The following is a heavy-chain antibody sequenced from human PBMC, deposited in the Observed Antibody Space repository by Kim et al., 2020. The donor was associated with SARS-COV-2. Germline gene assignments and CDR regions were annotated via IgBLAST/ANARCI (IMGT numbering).Heavy chain of an antibody. CDR3: ARGWGITFGGVIVRAVSMDV. J-gene: IGHJ6*02. D-gene: IGHD3-16*02. CDR1: GGSFSGYY. Sequence: SETLSLTCAVYGGSFSGYYWSWIRQPPGKGLEWIGEINHSGSTNYNPSLKSRVTISVDTSKNQFSLKLSSVTAADTAVYYCARGWGITFGGVIVRAVSMDVWGQGTTVTVSS. CDR2: INHSGST. V-gene: IGHV4-34*01.